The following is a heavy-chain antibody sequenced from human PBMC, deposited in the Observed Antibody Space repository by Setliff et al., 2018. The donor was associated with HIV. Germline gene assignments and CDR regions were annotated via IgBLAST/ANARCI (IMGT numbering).Heavy chain of an antibody. CDR3: ARDDGGYMSGVYFDC. CDR2: ISSSSIYI. D-gene: IGHD3-10*02. J-gene: IGHJ4*02. V-gene: IGHV3-21*06. Sequence: GGSLRLSCAASGFTFSSYTMNWVRQAPGKGLEWVSSISSSSIYIHYADSVKGRFTISRDNSKNSVYLQMDNLGAEDTAVYFCARDDGGYMSGVYFDCWGQGTLVTVSS. CDR1: GFTFSSYT.